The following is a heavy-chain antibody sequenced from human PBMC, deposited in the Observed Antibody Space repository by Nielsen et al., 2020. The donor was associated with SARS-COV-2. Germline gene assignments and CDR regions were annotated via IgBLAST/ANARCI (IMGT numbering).Heavy chain of an antibody. CDR1: GFTFSSYA. CDR2: ISYDGSNK. V-gene: IGHV3-30-3*01. Sequence: GESLKISCAASGFTFSSYAMHWVRQAPGKGLEWVAVISYDGSNKYYADSVKGRFTISRDNSKNTLYLQMNSLRAEDTAVYYCARDGTTVTTSHHDYITTTTTTGGMDVWGQGTTVTVSS. CDR3: ARDGTTVTTSHHDYITTTTTTGGMDV. D-gene: IGHD4-17*01. J-gene: IGHJ6*02.